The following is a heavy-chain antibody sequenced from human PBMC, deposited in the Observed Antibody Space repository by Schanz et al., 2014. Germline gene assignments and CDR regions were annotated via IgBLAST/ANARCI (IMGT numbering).Heavy chain of an antibody. V-gene: IGHV1-2*04. J-gene: IGHJ4*02. Sequence: TGAEVKRPGASVKVSCKASGYTFTGYYIHWVRQAPGQGLEWMGWFNPDSGDTNYAQNFPGWVSMTRETSISIAYMELMRLRSEDPAIHDLQRGVNIFALGRKYYLDYGGQGSVDNVS. CDR3: QRGVNIFALGRKYYLDY. CDR1: GYTFTGYY. CDR2: FNPDSGDT. D-gene: IGHD3-3*02.